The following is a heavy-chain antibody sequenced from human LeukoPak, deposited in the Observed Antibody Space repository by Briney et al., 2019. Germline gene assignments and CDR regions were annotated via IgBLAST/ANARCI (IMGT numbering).Heavy chain of an antibody. V-gene: IGHV5-51*01. CDR1: GYSFTGYW. J-gene: IGHJ2*01. Sequence: GESLKISCKGSGYSFTGYWIGWVRQMPGKGLEWMGIVYPGDPDTRYSPSFQGQVTISADKSITTAYLQWSSLKASDSAIYYCARRRDRGRYFDLWGRGTLVTVSS. CDR2: VYPGDPDT. CDR3: ARRRDRGRYFDL. D-gene: IGHD6-25*01.